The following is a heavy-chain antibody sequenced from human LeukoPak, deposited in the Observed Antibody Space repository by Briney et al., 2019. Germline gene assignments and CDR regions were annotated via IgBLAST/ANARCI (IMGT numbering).Heavy chain of an antibody. D-gene: IGHD3-10*01. CDR1: GGSFSGYY. J-gene: IGHJ6*03. CDR2: INHSGST. Sequence: NPSETLSLTCAVYGGSFSGYYWSWIRQPPGKGLECIGEINHSGSTNYNPSLKSRVTISVDTSKNQFSLKLSSVTAADTAVYYCARVGGSGSYYNRYYYYMDVWGKGTTVTVSS. V-gene: IGHV4-34*01. CDR3: ARVGGSGSYYNRYYYYMDV.